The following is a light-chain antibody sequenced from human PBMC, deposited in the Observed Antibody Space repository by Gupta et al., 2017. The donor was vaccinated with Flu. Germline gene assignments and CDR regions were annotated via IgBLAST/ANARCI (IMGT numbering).Light chain of an antibody. V-gene: IGKV4-1*01. J-gene: IGKJ1*01. CDR3: QRDDYDPTWT. CDR2: WAY. CDR1: QSGLYTSSNKNF. Sequence: DTVMTQSPDCLAVSLGERATINCKSSQSGLYTSSNKNFIDWYQQKPRHPPKLLIYWAYTREAGAPDRYSGSGCGSGFALTISIRQVEHVEVSYCQRDDYDPTWTFGQGTKVEIK.